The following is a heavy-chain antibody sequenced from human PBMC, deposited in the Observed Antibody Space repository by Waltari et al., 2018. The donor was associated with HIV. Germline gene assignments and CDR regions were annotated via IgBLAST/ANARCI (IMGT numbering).Heavy chain of an antibody. V-gene: IGHV4-34*01. D-gene: IGHD1-1*01. CDR1: GSSFRDYF. J-gene: IGHJ6*02. CDR3: ARGRWKNRGPLPMDV. Sequence: QVRLAQWGTGLLKTSETLSRTCAVYGSSFRDYFWNWLRQSPGQGLEWIGEVNDIGGVRYSPSFRSRVSMSIDAAKNQLSMNLTSATAADTAVYYCARGRWKNRGPLPMDVWDQGTMVIVSS. CDR2: VNDIGGV.